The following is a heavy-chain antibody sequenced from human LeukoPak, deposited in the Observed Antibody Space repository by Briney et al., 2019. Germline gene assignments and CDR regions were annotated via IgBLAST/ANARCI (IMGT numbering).Heavy chain of an antibody. CDR3: ARRGNGDFETAFDP. J-gene: IGHJ5*02. V-gene: IGHV4-39*01. D-gene: IGHD4-17*01. Sequence: PSETLSLTCTVSGGSISSSSYYWGWIRQPPGKGLEWIGNIYYTGSTYYNPSLKSRVTISVDTSKNQFSLKLSSVTAADTAVYYCARRGNGDFETAFDPWGQGTLVTVSS. CDR1: GGSISSSSYY. CDR2: IYYTGST.